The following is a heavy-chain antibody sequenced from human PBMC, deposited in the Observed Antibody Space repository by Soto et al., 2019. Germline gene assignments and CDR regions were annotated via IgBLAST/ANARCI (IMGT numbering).Heavy chain of an antibody. CDR2: ITGTGGST. J-gene: IGHJ4*02. CDR1: GITFSRFV. D-gene: IGHD2-15*01. V-gene: IGHV3-23*01. CDR3: AKDDCSGGSCYHDY. Sequence: GSLRLSCAASGITFSRFVMTWVRQAPGKGLEWVSAITGTGGSTYYADSVKGRFTISRDNSKSTLYLQMNSLRAEDTAVYYCAKDDCSGGSCYHDYWGRGMLVTV.